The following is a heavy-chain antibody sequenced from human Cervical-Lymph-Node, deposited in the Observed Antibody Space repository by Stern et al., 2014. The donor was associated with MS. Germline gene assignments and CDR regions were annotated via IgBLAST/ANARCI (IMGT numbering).Heavy chain of an antibody. D-gene: IGHD5-24*01. CDR1: GDTFGTYT. CDR2: IIPMFGTA. Sequence: QVQLVQSGAEVRKPGSSVKVSCKASGDTFGTYTFSWVRQPPGQGLEWMGGIIPMFGTANYAQKFQGTVTITADESTNTAYMELSSLRSEDTAVYYCVREGKGRDGYNNPFDYWGQGTLVTVSS. J-gene: IGHJ4*02. CDR3: VREGKGRDGYNNPFDY. V-gene: IGHV1-69*01.